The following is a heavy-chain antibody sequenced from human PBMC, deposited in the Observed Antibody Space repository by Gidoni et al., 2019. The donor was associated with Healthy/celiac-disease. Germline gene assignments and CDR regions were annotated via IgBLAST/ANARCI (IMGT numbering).Heavy chain of an antibody. CDR1: GGSISSGSYY. J-gene: IGHJ4*02. V-gene: IGHV4-61*02. Sequence: ESGPGLVKPSQTLSLTCTVSGGSISSGSYYWSWIRQPAGKGLEWIGRIYTSGSTNYNPSLKSRVTISVDTSKNQFSLKLSSVTAADTAVYYCAREVVGAIDYWGQGTLVTVSS. CDR3: AREVVGAIDY. CDR2: IYTSGST. D-gene: IGHD2-15*01.